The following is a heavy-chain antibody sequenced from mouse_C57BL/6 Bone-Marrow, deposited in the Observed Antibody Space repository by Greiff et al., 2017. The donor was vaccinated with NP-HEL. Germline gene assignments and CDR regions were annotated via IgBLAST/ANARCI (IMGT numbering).Heavy chain of an antibody. J-gene: IGHJ2*01. Sequence: EVHLVESGGGLVKPGGSLKLSCAASGFTFSSYAMSWVRQTPEKRLEWVATISDGGSYTYYPDNVKGRFTISRDNAKNNLYLQMSHLKSEDTAMYYCARELLRFYYFDYWGQGTTLTVSS. CDR1: GFTFSSYA. CDR2: ISDGGSYT. V-gene: IGHV5-4*01. CDR3: ARELLRFYYFDY. D-gene: IGHD1-1*01.